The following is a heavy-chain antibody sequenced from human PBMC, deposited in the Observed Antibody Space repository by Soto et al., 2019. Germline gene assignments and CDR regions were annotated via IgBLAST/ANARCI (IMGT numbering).Heavy chain of an antibody. J-gene: IGHJ1*01. CDR2: IIPVLGIT. V-gene: IGHV1-69*01. CDR1: GGTFSGYA. CDR3: AKDPRSITGTTSSEDFQQ. D-gene: IGHD1-20*01. Sequence: QAPLMQSGAEVKKPGSSVKVSCKASGGTFSGYAISWVRQAPGQGLEWMGGIIPVLGITNYAQKFQGRITIAADESTGTAHMDLRSLSSEDTAVYYCAKDPRSITGTTSSEDFQQWGQGTLVTVSS.